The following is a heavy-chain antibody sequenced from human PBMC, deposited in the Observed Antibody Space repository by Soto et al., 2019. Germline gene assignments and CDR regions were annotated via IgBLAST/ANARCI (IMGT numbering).Heavy chain of an antibody. D-gene: IGHD2-15*01. Sequence: ASVKVSCKASGYTFTGYFMHWVRQAPGQGLEWMGWINPNSGGTNYAQKFQGWVTMTRDTSISTAYMELSRLRSDDTAVYYCARSPRAAKYNYYYYYMDVWGKGTTVTVSS. V-gene: IGHV1-2*04. J-gene: IGHJ6*03. CDR1: GYTFTGYF. CDR2: INPNSGGT. CDR3: ARSPRAAKYNYYYYYMDV.